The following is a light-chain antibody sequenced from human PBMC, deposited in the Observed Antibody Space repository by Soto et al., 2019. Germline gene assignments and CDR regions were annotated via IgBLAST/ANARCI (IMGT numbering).Light chain of an antibody. CDR3: QQANSFPIT. CDR1: QDIRSW. V-gene: IGKV1-12*01. Sequence: DIQLTQSPSSVSASIGDRVTITCCASQDIRSWLAWYQQKAGKAPKLVISAASTLQRGVPSRFSGSGFGTNCTLAIASLQPEDFATYYCQQANSFPITFGQGTRLDIK. J-gene: IGKJ5*01. CDR2: AAS.